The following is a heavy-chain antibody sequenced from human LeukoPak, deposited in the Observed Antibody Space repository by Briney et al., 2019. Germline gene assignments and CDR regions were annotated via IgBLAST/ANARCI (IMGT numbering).Heavy chain of an antibody. CDR1: GGSISSSSYY. Sequence: SETLSLTCTVSGGSISSSSYYWGWIRQPPGKGLEWIGSIYYSGSTYYNPSLKSRVTISVDTSKNQFSLKLSSVTAADTAVYYCARSAVEEPFDYWGQGTLVTVSS. J-gene: IGHJ4*02. D-gene: IGHD6-19*01. V-gene: IGHV4-39*07. CDR3: ARSAVEEPFDY. CDR2: IYYSGST.